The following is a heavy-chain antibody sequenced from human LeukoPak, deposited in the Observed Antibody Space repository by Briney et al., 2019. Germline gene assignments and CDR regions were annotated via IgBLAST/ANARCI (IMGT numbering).Heavy chain of an antibody. J-gene: IGHJ6*03. D-gene: IGHD1-26*01. CDR1: GFTFSDCY. Sequence: GGSLRLSCAASGFTFSDCYMSWIRQAPGKGLEWVSYISSSGSTIYYADSVKGRFTISRDNAKNSLYLQMNSLRAEDTAVYYCARDGGSYYYYYYMDVWGKGTTVTVSS. V-gene: IGHV3-11*04. CDR3: ARDGGSYYYYYYMDV. CDR2: ISSSGSTI.